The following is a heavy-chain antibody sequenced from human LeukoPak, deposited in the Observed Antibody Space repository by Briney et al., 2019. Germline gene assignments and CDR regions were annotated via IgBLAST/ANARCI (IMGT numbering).Heavy chain of an antibody. CDR2: IYYSGST. CDR3: ARLTFQPEYCSGGSCSYFDY. V-gene: IGHV4-30-4*01. Sequence: PSETLSLTCTVSGGSISSGDYYWSWIRQPPGKGLEWIGYIYYSGSTYYNPSLKSRVTISVDTSKNQFSLKLSSVTAADTAVYYCARLTFQPEYCSGGSCSYFDYWGQGTLVTVSS. D-gene: IGHD2-15*01. J-gene: IGHJ4*02. CDR1: GGSISSGDYY.